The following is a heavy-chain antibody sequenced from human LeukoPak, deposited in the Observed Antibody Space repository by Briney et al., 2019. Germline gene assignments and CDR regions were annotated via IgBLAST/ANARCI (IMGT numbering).Heavy chain of an antibody. CDR3: ARDRTDDYGDYVYDY. J-gene: IGHJ4*02. CDR1: GFTFSSYA. CDR2: ISYDGSNK. V-gene: IGHV3-30-3*01. Sequence: GGSLRLSCAASGFTFSSYAMHWVRQAPGKGLEWVAVISYDGSNKYYADSVKGRFTISRDNSKNTLYLQMNSLRAEDTAVYYCARDRTDDYGDYVYDYWGQGTLVTVSS. D-gene: IGHD4-17*01.